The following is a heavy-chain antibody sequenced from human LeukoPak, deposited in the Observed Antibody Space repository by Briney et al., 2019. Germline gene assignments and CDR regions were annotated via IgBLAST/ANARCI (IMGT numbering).Heavy chain of an antibody. Sequence: ASVKVSCKASGYTFTSYDINWVRQATGQGLEWMGWMNPNSGNTGYAQKFQGRVTMTRNTSISTAHMELSSLRSEDTAVYYCARATYYDILTGYYYYYYYMDVWGKGTTVTISS. CDR3: ARATYYDILTGYYYYYYYMDV. CDR2: MNPNSGNT. V-gene: IGHV1-8*01. D-gene: IGHD3-9*01. CDR1: GYTFTSYD. J-gene: IGHJ6*03.